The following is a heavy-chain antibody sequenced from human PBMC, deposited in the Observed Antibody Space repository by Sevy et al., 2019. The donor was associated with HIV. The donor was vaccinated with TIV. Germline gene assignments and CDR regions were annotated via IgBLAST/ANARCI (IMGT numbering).Heavy chain of an antibody. CDR1: GGSISSYY. J-gene: IGHJ4*02. V-gene: IGHV4-59*01. D-gene: IGHD2-21*01. Sequence: SETLSLTCSVSGGSISSYYWNWIRQPPGKGLERIGYIYSSGSTNYNPSLKSRVTISVDMSKNQFSLKLSSVTAADTAVYYCARSHMAFCGGDCFSPHYFDSWGQGTLVTVSS. CDR2: IYSSGST. CDR3: ARSHMAFCGGDCFSPHYFDS.